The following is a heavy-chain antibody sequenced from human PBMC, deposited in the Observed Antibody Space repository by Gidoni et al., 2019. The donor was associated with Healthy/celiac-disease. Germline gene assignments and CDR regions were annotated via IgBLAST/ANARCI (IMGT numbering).Heavy chain of an antibody. Sequence: EVQLLESGRGLVQPGGSLRFSCPASGFTFTSYAMSWVRQAPGKGLEWVSAISGSGGSTYYADSVKGRFTISRDNSKNTLYLQMNSLRAEDTAVYYCAKLKGPLCPDYWGQGTLVTVSS. V-gene: IGHV3-23*01. D-gene: IGHD2-2*01. CDR1: GFTFTSYA. CDR2: ISGSGGST. CDR3: AKLKGPLCPDY. J-gene: IGHJ4*02.